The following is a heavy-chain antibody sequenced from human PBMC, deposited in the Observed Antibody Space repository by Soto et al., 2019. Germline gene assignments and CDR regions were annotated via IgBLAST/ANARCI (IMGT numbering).Heavy chain of an antibody. CDR3: ARPFSPYDFWSGYYSY. D-gene: IGHD3-3*01. V-gene: IGHV3-11*06. J-gene: IGHJ4*02. Sequence: PGGSLRLSCAASGFTFSDYYMSWIRQAPGKGLEWVSYISSSSSYTNYADSVKGRFTISRDNAKNSLYLQMNSLRAEDTAVYYCARPFSPYDFWSGYYSYWGQGTLVTVSS. CDR1: GFTFSDYY. CDR2: ISSSSSYT.